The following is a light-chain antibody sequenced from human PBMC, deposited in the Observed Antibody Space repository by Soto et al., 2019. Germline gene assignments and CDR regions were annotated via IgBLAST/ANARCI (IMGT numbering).Light chain of an antibody. CDR1: SSDVGGYNY. J-gene: IGLJ2*01. V-gene: IGLV2-14*01. CDR3: SSYTSSIVV. CDR2: EVS. Sequence: QSALTQPASVSGSRGQSITISCTGTSSDVGGYNYVSWYQQHPGKAPKLMIYEVSNRPSGVSNRFSGSKSGNTASLTISGLQAEDEADYYCSSYTSSIVVFGGGTKLTVL.